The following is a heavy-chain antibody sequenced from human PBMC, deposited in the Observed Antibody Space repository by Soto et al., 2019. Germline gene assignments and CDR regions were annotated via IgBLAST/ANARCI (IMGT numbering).Heavy chain of an antibody. CDR3: ARSMTTVVTLDY. CDR1: CGSITSYY. CDR2: XYYSGXT. J-gene: IGHJ4*02. D-gene: IGHD4-17*01. Sequence: PXXTLSLTCTVSCGSITSYYWGWIRQPPGKGLEWIGSXYYSGXTYYNQHLKSXXTISVDTXXNQFYLKLSSVTAADTAVYYCARSMTTVVTLDYWGQGTLVTVSS. V-gene: IGHV4-39*01.